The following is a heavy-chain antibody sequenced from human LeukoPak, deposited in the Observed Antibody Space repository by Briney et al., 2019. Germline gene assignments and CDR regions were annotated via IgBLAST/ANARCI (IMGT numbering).Heavy chain of an antibody. V-gene: IGHV1-8*01. CDR1: GYTFTSYD. CDR3: ARDPVVGAHDNMDV. CDR2: MNPNSGNT. J-gene: IGHJ6*03. D-gene: IGHD2-21*01. Sequence: PLASVTVSCKASGYTFTSYDINWVRQATGQGLEWMGWMNPNSGNTGYAQKFQGRVTMTRNTSISTAYMELSSLRSEDTAVYYCARDPVVGAHDNMDVWGKGTTVTVSS.